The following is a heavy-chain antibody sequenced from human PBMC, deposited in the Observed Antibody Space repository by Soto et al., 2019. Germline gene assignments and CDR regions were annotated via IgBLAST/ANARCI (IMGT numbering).Heavy chain of an antibody. CDR3: AREWSTSGALDY. Sequence: QVQLVESGGGVVQPGRSLRLSCAASGFTFSSHSIQWVRQAPGKGLEWVAVISYDGSIKYYADSVKGRFTISRDNSKNTAYLRMNSLRAEDTAVFYCAREWSTSGALDYWGQGTLVIVSS. CDR2: ISYDGSIK. J-gene: IGHJ4*02. V-gene: IGHV3-30-3*01. CDR1: GFTFSSHS. D-gene: IGHD3-10*01.